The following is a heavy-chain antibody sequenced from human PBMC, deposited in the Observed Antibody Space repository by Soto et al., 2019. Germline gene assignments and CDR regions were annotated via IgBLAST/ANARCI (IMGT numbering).Heavy chain of an antibody. J-gene: IGHJ6*02. V-gene: IGHV3-15*07. CDR2: IKSKTDGGTT. CDR3: SRCMLLYYYYGMDV. Sequence: GGSLRLSCAASGFTFSNAWMNWVRQAPGKGLEWVGRIKSKTDGGTTDYAAPVKGRFTISRDDSKNTLYLQMNSLKTEDTAVYYCSRCMLLYYYYGMDVWGQGTTVTVSS. D-gene: IGHD2-8*01. CDR1: GFTFSNAW.